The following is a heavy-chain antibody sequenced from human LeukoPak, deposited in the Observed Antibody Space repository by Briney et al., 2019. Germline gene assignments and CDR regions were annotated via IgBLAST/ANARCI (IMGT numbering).Heavy chain of an antibody. CDR2: IYYSGST. CDR1: GGSISSYY. V-gene: IGHV4-59*01. Sequence: SETLSLTCTVSGGSISSYYWGWLRQPPGKGLEWIGYIYYSGSTNYNPSLKSRVTISVDTSKNQFSLKLSSVTAADTAVYYCARVSGGTLIDYWGQGTLVTVSS. J-gene: IGHJ4*02. D-gene: IGHD3-16*01. CDR3: ARVSGGTLIDY.